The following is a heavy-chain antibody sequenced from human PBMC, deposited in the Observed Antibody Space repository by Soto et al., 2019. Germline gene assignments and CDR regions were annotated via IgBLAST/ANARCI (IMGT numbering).Heavy chain of an antibody. CDR1: GGTFSSYA. CDR3: ARGREMATIMTHYYYGMDV. D-gene: IGHD5-12*01. Sequence: QVQLVQSGAEVKKPGPSVKVSCKASGGTFSSYAISWVRQAPGQGLEWMGGIIPIFGTANYAQKFQGRVTITADESTSTAYMELSSLRSEDTAVYYCARGREMATIMTHYYYGMDVWGQGTTVTVSS. J-gene: IGHJ6*02. CDR2: IIPIFGTA. V-gene: IGHV1-69*12.